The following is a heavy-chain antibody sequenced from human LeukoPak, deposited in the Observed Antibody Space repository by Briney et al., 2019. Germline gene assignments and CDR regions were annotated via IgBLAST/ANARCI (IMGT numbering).Heavy chain of an antibody. V-gene: IGHV3-74*01. J-gene: IGHJ3*02. CDR1: GFTFSSHW. CDR3: ARAGEGLQSYGFDM. Sequence: GGPLRLSCAASGFTFSSHWMHWVRQAPGKGLVCLTRINSDGSSTAYAHSVKGQYTISRDNAKKTLYLQLNNLRAEDTAVYYCARAGEGLQSYGFDMWGQGTKVSVST. CDR2: INSDGSST. D-gene: IGHD1-26*01.